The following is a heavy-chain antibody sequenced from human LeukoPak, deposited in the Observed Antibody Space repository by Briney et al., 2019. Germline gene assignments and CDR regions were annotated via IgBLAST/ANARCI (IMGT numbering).Heavy chain of an antibody. CDR1: GFTFSSYA. CDR2: ISYDGSNK. CDR3: ARETVVVITGFDY. J-gene: IGHJ4*02. V-gene: IGHV3-30-3*01. D-gene: IGHD3-22*01. Sequence: GGSLRLSCAASGFTFSSYAMHWVRQAPGKGLEWVAVISYDGSNKYYADSVKGRFTISRDNSKNTLYLQMNSLRAEDTAVYYCARETVVVITGFDYWGQGTLVTVSS.